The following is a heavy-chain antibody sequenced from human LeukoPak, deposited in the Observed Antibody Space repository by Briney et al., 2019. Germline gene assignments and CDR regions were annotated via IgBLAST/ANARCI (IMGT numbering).Heavy chain of an antibody. CDR2: INTDGTSE. D-gene: IGHD6-19*01. CDR3: ARGRVTSAWYYFDY. V-gene: IGHV3-74*01. CDR1: GFTFSSYW. J-gene: IGHJ4*02. Sequence: GGSLRLSCAASGFTFSSYWMHWVRQAPGKGLVWVSRINTDGTSETYADSVKGRFTISRDNAKNTLYLQMNSLRAEDTAVYYCARGRVTSAWYYFDYWGQGTLVTVSS.